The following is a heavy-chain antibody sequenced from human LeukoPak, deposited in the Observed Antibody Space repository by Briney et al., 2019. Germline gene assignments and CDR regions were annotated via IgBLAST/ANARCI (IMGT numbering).Heavy chain of an antibody. V-gene: IGHV4-4*02. CDR3: ARQDSSSWYAADY. J-gene: IGHJ4*02. CDR2: IYHSGST. D-gene: IGHD6-13*01. Sequence: SETLSLTCAVSDGSISSSNWWSWVRQPPGKGLEWIGEIYHSGSTNYNPSLKSRVTISVDKSKNQFSLKLSSVTAADTAVYYCARQDSSSWYAADYWGQGTLVTVSS. CDR1: DGSISSSNW.